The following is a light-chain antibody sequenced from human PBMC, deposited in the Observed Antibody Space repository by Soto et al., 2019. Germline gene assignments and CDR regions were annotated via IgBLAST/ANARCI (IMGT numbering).Light chain of an antibody. Sequence: DIVRTQSPDSLAVSMGERATINCKSSQSVLYSSNNKNYLAWYQQKPGQPPKLLIYWASTRESGVPDRFSGSGSGTDFTLTISSLQAEDVAVYYCQQYYSTLIIFGQGTRLEIK. CDR2: WAS. CDR1: QSVLYSSNNKNY. V-gene: IGKV4-1*01. J-gene: IGKJ5*01. CDR3: QQYYSTLII.